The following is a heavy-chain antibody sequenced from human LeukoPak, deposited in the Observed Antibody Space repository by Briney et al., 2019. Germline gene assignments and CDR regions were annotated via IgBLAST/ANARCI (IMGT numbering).Heavy chain of an antibody. V-gene: IGHV3-74*01. Sequence: GGSLRLSCAASGFTFSSYWMHWVRQAPGKGLVWVTRINSDGSSTSYADSVKGRFTISRDNAKNTLYLQMNSLRAEDTAVYYCAVERSGYDSYLDYWGQGTLVTVSS. CDR1: GFTFSSYW. D-gene: IGHD5-12*01. CDR2: INSDGSST. J-gene: IGHJ4*02. CDR3: AVERSGYDSYLDY.